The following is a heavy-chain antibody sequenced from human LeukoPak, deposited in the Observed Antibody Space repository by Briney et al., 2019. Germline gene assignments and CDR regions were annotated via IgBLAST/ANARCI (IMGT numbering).Heavy chain of an antibody. V-gene: IGHV4-30-4*08. CDR3: ARTSLGGAWFDP. CDR1: GGSISSGYYY. Sequence: PSQTLSLSCTVPGGSISSGYYYWRWLRQPPGKGLEWIGYIYYNGSTYYNPSLKSRVTISVDTSKNQFSLKLSSVTAADTAVYYCARTSLGGAWFDPWGQGTLVTVSS. J-gene: IGHJ5*02. CDR2: IYYNGST. D-gene: IGHD3-10*01.